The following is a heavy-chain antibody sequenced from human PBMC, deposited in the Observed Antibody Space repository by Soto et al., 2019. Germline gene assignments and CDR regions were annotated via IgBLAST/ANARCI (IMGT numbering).Heavy chain of an antibody. J-gene: IGHJ4*02. CDR2: IYYSGST. Sequence: QVQLQESGPGLVKPSQTLSLTCSVSGGSISSGGYYWSWIRQHPGKGLEWIGYIYYSGSTYYNPSRKSRVILTVDTSKNQFSLRLSSVTAADTAVYYCARMGERGLQLAGDFDYWGQGTLVTVSS. V-gene: IGHV4-31*03. CDR3: ARMGERGLQLAGDFDY. D-gene: IGHD3-16*01. CDR1: GGSISSGGYY.